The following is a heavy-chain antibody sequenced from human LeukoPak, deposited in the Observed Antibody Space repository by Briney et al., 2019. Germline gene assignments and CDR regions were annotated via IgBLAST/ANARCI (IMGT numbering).Heavy chain of an antibody. CDR3: AKYAVAGTGNWFDP. D-gene: IGHD6-19*01. Sequence: GGSLRLSCEASGFTFSSYAMSWVRQAPGQGLEWVWSISCGGGTTYYADSVKGRFTISRENSKNTLHLQMNSLRDEDTAVYYCAKYAVAGTGNWFDPWGQGTLVTVSS. CDR1: GFTFSSYA. CDR2: ISCGGGTT. J-gene: IGHJ5*02. V-gene: IGHV3-23*01.